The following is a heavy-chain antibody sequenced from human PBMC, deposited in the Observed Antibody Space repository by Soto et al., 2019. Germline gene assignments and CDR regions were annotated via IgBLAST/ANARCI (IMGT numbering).Heavy chain of an antibody. CDR1: GGSISSYY. D-gene: IGHD6-19*01. Sequence: SETLSLTCTVSGGSISSYYWSWIRQPPGKGLEWIGYIYYSGSTNYNPSLKSRVTISVDTSKNQFSLKLSSVTAADTAVYYCARRDSGWYGDYFDYWGQGTLVTVSS. V-gene: IGHV4-59*01. CDR3: ARRDSGWYGDYFDY. CDR2: IYYSGST. J-gene: IGHJ4*02.